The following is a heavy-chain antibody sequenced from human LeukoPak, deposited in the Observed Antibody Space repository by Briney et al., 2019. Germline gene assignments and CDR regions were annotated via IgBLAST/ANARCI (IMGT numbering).Heavy chain of an antibody. Sequence: SETLSLTCSVSGGSISSSVYYWGWIRQPPGKGLEWIGSVYYTRSIHYNPSLKSRATISIDMSLNQFSLKLSPVTVADTGVFYCARGVAGTLPVVPAALFDQWGQGTLVTVSS. CDR1: GGSISSSVYY. J-gene: IGHJ4*02. D-gene: IGHD2-2*01. CDR2: VYYTRSI. V-gene: IGHV4-39*07. CDR3: ARGVAGTLPVVPAALFDQ.